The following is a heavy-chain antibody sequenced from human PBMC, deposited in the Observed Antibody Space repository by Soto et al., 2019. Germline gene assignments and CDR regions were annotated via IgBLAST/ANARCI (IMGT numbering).Heavy chain of an antibody. J-gene: IGHJ5*02. CDR3: ARTAFHYDRGLWWVDP. CDR2: IDWDDDK. D-gene: IGHD3-3*01. CDR1: GFSLSTSGMC. V-gene: IGHV2-70*01. Sequence: SGPTLVNPTQTLTLTCTFSGFSLSTSGMCVSWIRQPPGKALEWLALIDWDDDKYYSTSLKTRLTISKDTSKNQVVLTMTNMDPVDTATYYCARTAFHYDRGLWWVDPWGQGTLVTVSS.